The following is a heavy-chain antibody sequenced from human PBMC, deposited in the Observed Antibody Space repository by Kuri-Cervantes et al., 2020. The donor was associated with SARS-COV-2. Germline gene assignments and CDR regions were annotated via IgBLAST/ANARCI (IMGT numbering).Heavy chain of an antibody. V-gene: IGHV4-59*12. Sequence: SETLSLTCTVSGGSISSSYWSWIRQPPGKGLEWIGYIYYSGSVSYNPSLRGRVTMSLDKSKNQFSLNLTSVAAADTAVYYCARESTYTFDIWGQGTLVTDSS. CDR3: ARESTYTFDI. J-gene: IGHJ3*02. CDR2: IYYSGSV. D-gene: IGHD2-2*02. CDR1: GGSISSSY.